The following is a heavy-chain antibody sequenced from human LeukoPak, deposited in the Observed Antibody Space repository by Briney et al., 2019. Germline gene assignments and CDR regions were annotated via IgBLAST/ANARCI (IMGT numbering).Heavy chain of an antibody. Sequence: SETLSLTCTVSGGSISSSSYYWGWIRQPPGKGLEWIGSIYYSGSTYYNPSLKSRVTISVDTSKNQFSLKLSSVTAADTAVYYCARDPVVGAVPWFDSWGQGTLVTVSS. CDR1: GGSISSSSYY. CDR3: ARDPVVGAVPWFDS. J-gene: IGHJ5*01. D-gene: IGHD1-26*01. V-gene: IGHV4-39*07. CDR2: IYYSGST.